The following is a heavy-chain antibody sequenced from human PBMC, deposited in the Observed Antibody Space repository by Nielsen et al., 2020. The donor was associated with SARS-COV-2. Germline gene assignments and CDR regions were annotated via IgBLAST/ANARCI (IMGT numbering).Heavy chain of an antibody. CDR3: AKDWDYGGNSHFDY. D-gene: IGHD4-23*01. J-gene: IGHJ4*02. CDR1: GFTFTSYA. V-gene: IGHV3-23*01. Sequence: GESLKISCAASGFTFTSYAMSWVRQAPGKGLEWVSGISGSGGRTCYADSVKGRFTVARDNSKNTLYLQMNSLRAEDAALYYCAKDWDYGGNSHFDYWGQGTLVTVSS. CDR2: ISGSGGRT.